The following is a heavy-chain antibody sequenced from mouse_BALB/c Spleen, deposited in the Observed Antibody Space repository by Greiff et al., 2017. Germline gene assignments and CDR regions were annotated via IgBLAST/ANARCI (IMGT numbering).Heavy chain of an antibody. CDR3: ARDYESFDY. V-gene: IGHV3-6*02. CDR2: ISYDGSN. J-gene: IGHJ2*01. D-gene: IGHD2-12*01. CDR1: GYSITSGYY. Sequence: EVQLQESGPGLVKPSQSLSLTCSVTGYSITSGYYWNWIRQFPGNKLEWMGYISYDGSNNYNPSLKNRISITRDTSKNQFFLKLNSVTTEDTATYYCARDYESFDYWGQGTTLTVSS.